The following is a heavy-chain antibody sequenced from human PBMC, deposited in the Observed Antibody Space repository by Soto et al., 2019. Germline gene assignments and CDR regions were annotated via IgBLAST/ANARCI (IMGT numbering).Heavy chain of an antibody. J-gene: IGHJ4*02. CDR1: GFTFTSSA. Sequence: SVKVSCKASGFTFTSSAVQWVRRARGQRLEWIGWIVVGSGNTNYAQKFQERVTITRDMSTSTAYMELSSPRSEDTAVYYCAAAGYSYGFDYWGQGTLVTVSS. V-gene: IGHV1-58*01. CDR2: IVVGSGNT. D-gene: IGHD5-18*01. CDR3: AAAGYSYGFDY.